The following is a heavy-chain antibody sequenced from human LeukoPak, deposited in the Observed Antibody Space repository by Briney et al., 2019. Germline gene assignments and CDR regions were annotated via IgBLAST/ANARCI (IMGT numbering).Heavy chain of an antibody. CDR2: INPNSGGT. J-gene: IGHJ6*03. Sequence: ASVKVSCKASGYTFTSYYMHWVRQAPGQGLEWMGWINPNSGGTNYAQKFQGRVTMTRDTSISTAYMELSRLRSDDTAVYYCARDLIAAAGTDYYYYMDVWGKGTTVTVSS. V-gene: IGHV1-2*02. CDR3: ARDLIAAAGTDYYYYMDV. D-gene: IGHD6-13*01. CDR1: GYTFTSYY.